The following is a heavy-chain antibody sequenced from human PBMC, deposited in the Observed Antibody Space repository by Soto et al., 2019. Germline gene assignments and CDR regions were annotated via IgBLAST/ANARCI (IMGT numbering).Heavy chain of an antibody. CDR1: GFSFSHYE. CDR2: IRSNDESI. D-gene: IGHD4-17*01. V-gene: IGHV3-48*03. Sequence: PGGSLRLSCAASGFSFSHYEMNWVRQAPGKGLEWVSNIRSNDESIYYADSVKGRFSMSRDNARNLVYLQMNSLRADDTAVYFCARETSHDAIHIWGQGTMVTVSS. J-gene: IGHJ3*02. CDR3: ARETSHDAIHI.